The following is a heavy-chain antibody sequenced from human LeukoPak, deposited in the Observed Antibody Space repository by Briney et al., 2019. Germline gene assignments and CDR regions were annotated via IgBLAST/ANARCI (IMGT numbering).Heavy chain of an antibody. J-gene: IGHJ6*02. CDR1: GYTFTSYY. CDR3: ARDRGPSFTIFGVVIPRGYYYGMDV. V-gene: IGHV1-46*01. CDR2: INPSGGST. Sequence: GASVKVSCKASGYTFTSYYMHWVRQAPGQGLEWMGIINPSGGSTSYAQKFQGRVTMTRDTSTSTVCMELSSLRSEDTAVYYCARDRGPSFTIFGVVIPRGYYYGMDVWGQGTTVTVSS. D-gene: IGHD3-3*01.